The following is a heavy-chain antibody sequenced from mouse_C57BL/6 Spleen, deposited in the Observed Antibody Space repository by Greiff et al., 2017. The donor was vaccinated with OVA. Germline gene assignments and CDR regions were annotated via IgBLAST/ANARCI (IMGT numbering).Heavy chain of an antibody. CDR2: ISSGGSYT. J-gene: IGHJ4*01. CDR1: GFTFSSYG. D-gene: IGHD2-1*01. V-gene: IGHV5-6*01. CDR3: ARHRGNYLYAMDY. Sequence: EVKLVESGGDLVKPGGSLKLSCAASGFTFSSYGMSWVRQTPDKRLEWVATISSGGSYTYYPDSVKGRFTISRDNAKNTLYLQMSSLKSEDTAMYYCARHRGNYLYAMDYWGQGTSVTVSS.